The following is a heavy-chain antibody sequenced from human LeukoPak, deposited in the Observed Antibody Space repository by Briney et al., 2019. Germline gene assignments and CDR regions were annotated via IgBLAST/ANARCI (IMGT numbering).Heavy chain of an antibody. J-gene: IGHJ4*02. CDR2: IYYSGST. Sequence: SETLSLTCTVSGGSISSSSYYWGWIRQPPGKGLEWIGSIYYSGSTYYNPSLKSRVTISVDTSKNQFSLKLSSVTAADTAVYYCARGRYYDSSGYPHFDYWGQGTLVTVSS. CDR1: GGSISSSSYY. D-gene: IGHD3-22*01. CDR3: ARGRYYDSSGYPHFDY. V-gene: IGHV4-39*07.